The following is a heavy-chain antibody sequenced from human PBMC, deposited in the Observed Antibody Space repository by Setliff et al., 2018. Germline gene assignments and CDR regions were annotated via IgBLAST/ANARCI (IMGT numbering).Heavy chain of an antibody. D-gene: IGHD1-1*01. CDR1: GASLNSGTYY. Sequence: PSETLSLTCTVSGASLNSGTYYWAWIRQPPGKGLEWIGRIYYRGDTYYNASLKGRLTISVDMAQNQFSLRLTSVTAADTAVYYCARTGTYRYFDYWGQGALVTVSS. J-gene: IGHJ4*02. V-gene: IGHV4-39*01. CDR2: IYYRGDT. CDR3: ARTGTYRYFDY.